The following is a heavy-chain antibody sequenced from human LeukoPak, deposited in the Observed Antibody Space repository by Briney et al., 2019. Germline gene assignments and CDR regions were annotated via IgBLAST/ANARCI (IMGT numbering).Heavy chain of an antibody. Sequence: GGSLRLFCVVSGFTFSSYSMNWVRQAPGKGLEWVPSIRSSSSYIYYADSVEGRFIISRDNAKNSLHLQMNSLRAEDTAVYYCARDQYGDYVFDYWGQGTLVTVSS. J-gene: IGHJ4*02. D-gene: IGHD4-17*01. CDR1: GFTFSSYS. V-gene: IGHV3-21*01. CDR3: ARDQYGDYVFDY. CDR2: IRSSSSYI.